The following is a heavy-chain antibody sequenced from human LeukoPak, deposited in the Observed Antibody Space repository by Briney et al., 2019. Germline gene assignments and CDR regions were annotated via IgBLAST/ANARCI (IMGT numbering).Heavy chain of an antibody. CDR3: ARGGSCTNGVCYLAFDI. J-gene: IGHJ3*02. Sequence: PSETLSLTCAVYGGSFSGYYWSWIRQPPGKGLEWIGEINHSGSTNYNPSLKSRVTISVDTSKNQFSLKLRSVTAADTAVYYCARGGSCTNGVCYLAFDIWGQGTMVTVSS. D-gene: IGHD2-8*01. CDR1: GGSFSGYY. V-gene: IGHV4-34*01. CDR2: INHSGST.